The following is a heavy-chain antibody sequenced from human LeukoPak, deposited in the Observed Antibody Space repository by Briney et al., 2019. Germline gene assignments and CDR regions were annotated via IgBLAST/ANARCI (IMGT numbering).Heavy chain of an antibody. CDR2: IIPILGIA. CDR1: GGTFSSYA. Sequence: SVKVSCKASGGTFSSYAISWVRQAPGQGLEWMGRIIPILGIANYAQKFQGRVTITADKSTSTAYMELSSLRSEDTAVYYCARCQMKYYYGSGSYSYYFDYWGQGTLVTVSS. CDR3: ARCQMKYYYGSGSYSYYFDY. J-gene: IGHJ4*02. V-gene: IGHV1-69*04. D-gene: IGHD3-10*01.